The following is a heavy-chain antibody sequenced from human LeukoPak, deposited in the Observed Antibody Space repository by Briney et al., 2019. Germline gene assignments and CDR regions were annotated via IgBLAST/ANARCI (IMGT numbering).Heavy chain of an antibody. CDR3: ARGQLVRVDY. D-gene: IGHD6-6*01. V-gene: IGHV4-31*03. J-gene: IGHJ4*02. Sequence: SETLSLTCTVSGGSISSGGYYWSWIRQHPGKGLEWIGYIYYSGSTYYNPSLKSRVTISVGTSKNQFSLKLSSVTAADTAVYYYARGQLVRVDYWGQGTLVTVSS. CDR1: GGSISSGGYY. CDR2: IYYSGST.